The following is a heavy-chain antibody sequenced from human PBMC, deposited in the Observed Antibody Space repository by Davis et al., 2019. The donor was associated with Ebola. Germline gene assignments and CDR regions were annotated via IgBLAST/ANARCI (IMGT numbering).Heavy chain of an antibody. CDR3: ARVGYCTGGVCYQDLGV. CDR1: GYTFTRYY. CDR2: MNPNSGNT. Sequence: ASVKVSCKASGYTFTRYYMHWVRQAPGQGLEWMGWMNPNSGNTGYAQKFQGRVTMTRNTSISTAYMELSSLRSEDTAVYYCARVGYCTGGVCYQDLGVWGQGTTVTVSS. V-gene: IGHV1-8*01. J-gene: IGHJ6*02. D-gene: IGHD2-8*02.